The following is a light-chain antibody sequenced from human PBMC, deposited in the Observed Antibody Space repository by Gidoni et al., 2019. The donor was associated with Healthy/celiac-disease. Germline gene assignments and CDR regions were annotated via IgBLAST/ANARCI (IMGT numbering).Light chain of an antibody. V-gene: IGKV3-20*01. CDR1: QSVRISY. J-gene: IGKJ2*01. Sequence: IMLTQSPGTLSLSPGERATLSCRACQSVRISYLAWYQQKPGQAPSLLIYGASSRATGIPHRFSGSGSGTDFTLTISSLQPEDFAVYYCHQYGSSPPETFGQGTKLEIK. CDR3: HQYGSSPPET. CDR2: GAS.